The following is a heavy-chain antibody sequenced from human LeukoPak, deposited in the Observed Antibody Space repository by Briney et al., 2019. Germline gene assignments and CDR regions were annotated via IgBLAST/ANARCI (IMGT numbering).Heavy chain of an antibody. V-gene: IGHV3-11*01. J-gene: IGHJ4*02. D-gene: IGHD3-10*01. CDR2: MKNSGDTI. CDR1: GFIFTEYY. Sequence: GGSLGLSCAASGFIFTEYYMSWIRQAPGKGLEWVSYMKNSGDTIYYADSVKGRFTIARDNAKNSLYLQMNSLRAEDTAVYYCARGHFGLDYWGQGTLVTVSS. CDR3: ARGHFGLDY.